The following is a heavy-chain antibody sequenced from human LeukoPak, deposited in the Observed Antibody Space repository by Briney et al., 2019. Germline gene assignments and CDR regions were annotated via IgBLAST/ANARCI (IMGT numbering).Heavy chain of an antibody. Sequence: PGGSLRLSCAASGFTFSSSAMSWVRQAPGKGLEWVSAISGRGGSTYYADSVKGRFTISRDNSKNTLYLQMNSLIAQDTVVYYCSKPALGVSVSWFDPWGQGTLVTVSS. CDR2: ISGRGGST. V-gene: IGHV3-23*01. J-gene: IGHJ5*02. D-gene: IGHD3-16*01. CDR1: GFTFSSSA. CDR3: SKPALGVSVSWFDP.